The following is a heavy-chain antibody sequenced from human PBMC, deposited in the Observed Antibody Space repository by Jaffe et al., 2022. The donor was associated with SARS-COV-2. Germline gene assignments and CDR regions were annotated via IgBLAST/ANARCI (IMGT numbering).Heavy chain of an antibody. CDR2: IHYSGST. D-gene: IGHD3-22*01. Sequence: QVQLQESGPGLVKPSETLSLTCTVSGGSISGYYWSWIRQPPGKGLDWIGYIHYSGSTDYKPSLKSRATMSVDTSKNQFSLKLSSVTAADTAVYYCARSTYYSDDNGLVAHWFDPWGQGTLVTVSS. V-gene: IGHV4-59*01. J-gene: IGHJ5*02. CDR1: GGSISGYY. CDR3: ARSTYYSDDNGLVAHWFDP.